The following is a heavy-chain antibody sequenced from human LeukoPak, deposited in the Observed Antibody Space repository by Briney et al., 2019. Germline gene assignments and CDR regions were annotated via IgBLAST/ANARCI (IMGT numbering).Heavy chain of an antibody. CDR2: IYYSGST. Sequence: PSETLSLTCTVPGGSISSYYWSWIRQPPGKGLEWIGYIYYSGSTNYNPSLKSRVTISVDTSKNQFSLKLSSVTAADTAVYYCARGGDEYYDSSGYWDYWGQGTLVTVSS. J-gene: IGHJ4*02. V-gene: IGHV4-59*01. D-gene: IGHD3-22*01. CDR1: GGSISSYY. CDR3: ARGGDEYYDSSGYWDY.